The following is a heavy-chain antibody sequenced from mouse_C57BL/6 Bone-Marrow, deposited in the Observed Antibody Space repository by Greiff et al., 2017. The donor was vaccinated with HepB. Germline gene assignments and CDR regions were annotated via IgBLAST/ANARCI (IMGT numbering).Heavy chain of an antibody. CDR3: ARIVTTYYFDY. J-gene: IGHJ2*01. CDR1: GYSITSGYY. D-gene: IGHD2-5*01. Sequence: ESGPGLVKPSQSLSLTCSVTGYSITSGYYWNWIRQFPGNKLEWMGYISYDGSNNYNPSLKNRISITRDTSKNQFFLKLNSVTTEDTATYYCARIVTTYYFDYWGQGTTLTVSS. CDR2: ISYDGSN. V-gene: IGHV3-6*01.